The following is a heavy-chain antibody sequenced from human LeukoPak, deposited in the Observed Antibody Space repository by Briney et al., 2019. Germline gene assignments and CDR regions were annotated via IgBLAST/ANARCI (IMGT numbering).Heavy chain of an antibody. Sequence: ASVKVSCKASGYIFNKYGVSWVRQAPGQGLEWLAWISCYNGDTNYAQKFQGRVTVTTDTSTSTVFMELGNLNTDDTAVYYCARDPSNTSGRNLFFDYWGQGTLVTVSS. CDR2: ISCYNGDT. D-gene: IGHD6-19*01. V-gene: IGHV1-18*01. J-gene: IGHJ4*02. CDR1: GYIFNKYG. CDR3: ARDPSNTSGRNLFFDY.